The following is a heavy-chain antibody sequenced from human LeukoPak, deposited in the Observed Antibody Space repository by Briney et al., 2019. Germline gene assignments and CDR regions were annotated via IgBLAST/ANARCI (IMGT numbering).Heavy chain of an antibody. J-gene: IGHJ6*01. Sequence: GASVKVSCKASGYTFTSYDIKWVRQATGQGLEWVTWMNPNSGNIGYAQKFQGRVTITRDNSKNTAYMELSSLRSEDTAVYYCARGDRYYSTSYVWGQRTTVTVFS. V-gene: IGHV1-8*01. CDR3: ARGDRYYSTSYV. CDR1: GYTFTSYD. D-gene: IGHD6-6*01. CDR2: MNPNSGNI.